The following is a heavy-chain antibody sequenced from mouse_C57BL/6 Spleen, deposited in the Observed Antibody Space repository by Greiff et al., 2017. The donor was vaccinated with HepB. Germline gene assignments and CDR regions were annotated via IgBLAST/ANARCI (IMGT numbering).Heavy chain of an antibody. CDR2: IYPGDGDT. D-gene: IGHD3-2*02. J-gene: IGHJ4*01. V-gene: IGHV1-82*01. CDR1: GYAFSSSW. Sequence: QVQLKESGPELVKPGASVKISCKASGYAFSSSWMNWVKQRPGKGLEWIGRIYPGDGDTNYNGKFKGKATLTADKSSSTAYMQLSSLTSEDSAVYFCARSGERGYAMDYWGQGTSVTVSS. CDR3: ARSGERGYAMDY.